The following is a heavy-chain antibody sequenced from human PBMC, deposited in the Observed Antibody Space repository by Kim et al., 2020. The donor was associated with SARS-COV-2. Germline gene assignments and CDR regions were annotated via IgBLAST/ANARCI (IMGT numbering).Heavy chain of an antibody. CDR1: GFTFSSYA. CDR2: IYSGGSST. V-gene: IGHV3-23*03. D-gene: IGHD6-19*01. Sequence: GGSLRLSCAASGFTFSSYAMSWVRQAPGKGLEWVSVIYSGGSSTYYADSVKGRFTISRDNSKNTLYLQMNSLRAEDTAVYYCAKDLQMAGYSSGWPTGYYYYYGMDVGGQGTTVTVSS. CDR3: AKDLQMAGYSSGWPTGYYYYYGMDV. J-gene: IGHJ6*02.